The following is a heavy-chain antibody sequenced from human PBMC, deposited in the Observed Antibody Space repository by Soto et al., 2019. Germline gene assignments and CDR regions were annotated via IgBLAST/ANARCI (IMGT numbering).Heavy chain of an antibody. CDR3: ARDIVVVPAAPNDALDF. CDR1: GYTFTSYG. CDR2: INPSGGST. J-gene: IGHJ3*01. D-gene: IGHD2-2*01. Sequence: ASVKVSCKASGYTFTSYGISWVRQAPGQGLEWMGIINPSGGSTSYAQKFQGRVTMTRDTSTSTVYMELSSLRSEDTAVYYCARDIVVVPAAPNDALDFWAQGTTVTVSS. V-gene: IGHV1-46*03.